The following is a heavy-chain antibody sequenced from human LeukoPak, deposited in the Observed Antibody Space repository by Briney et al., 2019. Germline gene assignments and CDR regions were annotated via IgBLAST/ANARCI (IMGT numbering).Heavy chain of an antibody. D-gene: IGHD6-25*01. Sequence: SETLSLTCTVSGGSITSSYWSWIRQPPGKGLEWIGYVYNNGRTSSGSNNNSPSLKSRVTISVDTSKNQFSLNLSSVTAADTAVYYGARHQRLAWFDPWGQGTLVTVSS. CDR3: ARHQRLAWFDP. V-gene: IGHV4-59*08. J-gene: IGHJ5*02. CDR2: VYNNGRTSSGSN. CDR1: GGSITSSY.